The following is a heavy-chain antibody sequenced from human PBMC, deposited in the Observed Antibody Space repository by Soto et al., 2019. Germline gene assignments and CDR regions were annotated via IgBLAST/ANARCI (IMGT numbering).Heavy chain of an antibody. V-gene: IGHV3-48*01. J-gene: IGHJ6*03. D-gene: IGHD2-2*01. Sequence: EVQLVESGGGLVQPGGSLRLSCAASGFSFSYYGMNWVRQDPGKGLEWVSYISTSSSNIYYADSVKGRFTISRDNAKNSLSLQMNSLRPADTAVYYCARETSTGNYYMDVWGKGTTVTVSS. CDR1: GFSFSYYG. CDR2: ISTSSSNI. CDR3: ARETSTGNYYMDV.